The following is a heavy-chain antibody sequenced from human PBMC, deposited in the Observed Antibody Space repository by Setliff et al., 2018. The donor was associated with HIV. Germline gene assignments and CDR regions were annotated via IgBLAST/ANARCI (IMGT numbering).Heavy chain of an antibody. Sequence: GGSLRLSCAASGFTFSSYGMHWVRQAPGKGLEWVAFIRYDGSEKYYVDSVKGRFTISRDNTKNSLYLQLNSLRAEDTAVYYCARDAAAPAAIEGAFDIWGQGTMVTVSS. CDR2: IRYDGSEK. CDR1: GFTFSSYG. V-gene: IGHV3-30*02. J-gene: IGHJ3*02. CDR3: ARDAAAPAAIEGAFDI. D-gene: IGHD2-2*02.